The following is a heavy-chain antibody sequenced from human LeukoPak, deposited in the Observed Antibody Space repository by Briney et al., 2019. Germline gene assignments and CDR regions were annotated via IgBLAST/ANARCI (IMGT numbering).Heavy chain of an antibody. CDR3: ERDTSPSSSSSYFDPLDM. CDR1: GFTFGNDW. D-gene: IGHD3-22*01. Sequence: GGSLRLSCATSGFTFGNDWMTWVRQAPGKGLEWVANIKQDGSQKYYVDSVKGRFTISRDNTKNSLFLQMNSLRAEDTAIYYCERDTSPSSSSSYFDPLDMWGQGTMVTVSS. CDR2: IKQDGSQK. V-gene: IGHV3-7*01. J-gene: IGHJ3*02.